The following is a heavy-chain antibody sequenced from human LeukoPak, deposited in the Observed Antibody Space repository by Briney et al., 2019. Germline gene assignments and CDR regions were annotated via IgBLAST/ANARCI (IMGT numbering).Heavy chain of an antibody. CDR2: IKEDGSEK. CDR1: GFTFSSYC. V-gene: IGHV3-7*05. D-gene: IGHD2-21*01. CDR3: ARGGFHYGY. Sequence: PGGSLRLSCAASGFTFSSYCMTWVRQAPGKGLEWVANIKEDGSEKYYVDSVKGRFTISRDNAKNSLCLQMNSLRAEDTAVYYCARGGFHYGYWGQRTLVTVSS. J-gene: IGHJ4*02.